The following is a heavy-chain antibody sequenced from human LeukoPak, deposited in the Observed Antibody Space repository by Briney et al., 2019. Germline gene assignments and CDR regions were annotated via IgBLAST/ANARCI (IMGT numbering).Heavy chain of an antibody. CDR1: GLSMSRFG. V-gene: IGHV3-30*02. CDR3: AKGWTGSGTTGVDY. Sequence: GGSLRLSCVASGLSMSRFGMHWVRQAPGKGLEWGSFDRYDGSTQQYADSVKGRFTISRDNSKNTLYLQMNSLRAEDTAVYYCAKGWTGSGTTGVDYWGQGTLVTVSS. D-gene: IGHD1-7*01. CDR2: DRYDGSTQ. J-gene: IGHJ4*02.